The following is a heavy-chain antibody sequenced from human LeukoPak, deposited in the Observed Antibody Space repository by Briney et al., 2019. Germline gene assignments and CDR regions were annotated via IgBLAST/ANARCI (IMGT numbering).Heavy chain of an antibody. CDR3: ARGRLRRVVPAASYYYYYMDV. V-gene: IGHV1-18*01. Sequence: ASVKVSCKASGYTFTSYGISWVRQAPGQGLEWMGWISAYNGNTNYAQKLQGRVTMTTDTSTSTAYMELRSLRSDDTAVYYCARGRLRRVVPAASYYYYYMDVWGKGTTVTVSS. CDR1: GYTFTSYG. CDR2: ISAYNGNT. J-gene: IGHJ6*03. D-gene: IGHD2-2*01.